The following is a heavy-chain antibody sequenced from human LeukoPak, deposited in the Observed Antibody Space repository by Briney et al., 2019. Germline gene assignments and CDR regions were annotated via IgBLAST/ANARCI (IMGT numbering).Heavy chain of an antibody. J-gene: IGHJ6*02. Sequence: GGSLRLSCAASGFAFSNYDFHWVRQVTGKRREWVSGIGTTGDTYYPASVKGRFTISRENARNSLYLQMNSLRAGDTAVYYCVRVNRLHYSGMDVWGQGTTVTVSS. D-gene: IGHD2/OR15-2a*01. CDR2: IGTTGDT. CDR1: GFAFSNYD. CDR3: VRVNRLHYSGMDV. V-gene: IGHV3-13*01.